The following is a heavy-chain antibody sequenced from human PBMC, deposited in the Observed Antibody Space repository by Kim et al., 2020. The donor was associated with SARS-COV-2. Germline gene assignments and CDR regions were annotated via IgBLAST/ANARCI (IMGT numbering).Heavy chain of an antibody. Sequence: ASVKVSCKASGYTVTSYGISWVRQAPGQGLEWMGWISAYNGNTNYTQKLQGRVTMTTDTSTSTAYMELRSLRSDDTAVYYCARDDTMFYYYYGMDVWGQGTTVTVSS. CDR3: ARDDTMFYYYYGMDV. CDR1: GYTVTSYG. J-gene: IGHJ6*02. CDR2: ISAYNGNT. D-gene: IGHD3-10*02. V-gene: IGHV1-18*04.